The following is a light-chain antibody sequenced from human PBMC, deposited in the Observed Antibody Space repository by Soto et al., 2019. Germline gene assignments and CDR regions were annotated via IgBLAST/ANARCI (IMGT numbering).Light chain of an antibody. Sequence: EIVLPHFPGTLSLSPGERATLSCRASQSVSNNYLAWYQQKPGQAPRLVIFGASNRATGIPDRFSASGSGTEFTLTISRLEPEDFAVYFCQHYGSSRTFGQGTKVE. V-gene: IGKV3-20*01. CDR1: QSVSNNY. J-gene: IGKJ1*01. CDR3: QHYGSSRT. CDR2: GAS.